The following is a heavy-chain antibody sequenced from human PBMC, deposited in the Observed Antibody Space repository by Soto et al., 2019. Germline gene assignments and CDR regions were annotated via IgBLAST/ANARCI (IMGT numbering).Heavy chain of an antibody. CDR1: GGSITGYY. Sequence: QVQLQESGPGLVKPSETLSLTCTVSGGSITGYYWTWIRQPPGKGLECIGYIYSSGVTNYSPYLKSRVTMSVDTFTNQLSLKLRSVTAADTAIYYCARGGMDTSVVTNWFDPWGQGTLVTVSP. J-gene: IGHJ5*02. CDR3: ARGGMDTSVVTNWFDP. D-gene: IGHD5-18*01. V-gene: IGHV4-59*01. CDR2: IYSSGVT.